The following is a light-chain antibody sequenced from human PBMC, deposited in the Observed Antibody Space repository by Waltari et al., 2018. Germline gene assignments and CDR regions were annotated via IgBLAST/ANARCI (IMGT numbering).Light chain of an antibody. CDR1: SRYIGDYNY. V-gene: IGLV2-14*01. CDR3: SSYTITGTVL. J-gene: IGLJ2*01. CDR2: EVT. Sequence: QSALTQPASVSGSPGQSIIISCTGTSRYIGDYNYVPWYQPPPVKAPKLMIYEVTNRPSGVSSRFSGSKSGNMASLAISGLQPEDEADYYCSSYTITGTVLFGGGTKLTVL.